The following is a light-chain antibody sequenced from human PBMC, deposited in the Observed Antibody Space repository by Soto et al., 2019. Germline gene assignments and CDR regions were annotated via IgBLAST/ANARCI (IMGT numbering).Light chain of an antibody. J-gene: IGKJ2*01. CDR1: QSIGNW. Sequence: DIQMTQSPSTLSASVGDKVTITCRASQSIGNWLAWYQQNPGKVPKLLIYMASSLENGVPSRFSGSGSGTEFTLTISSLQPDDSATYYCQQYDISYTCGPRTKLEIK. CDR2: MAS. CDR3: QQYDISYT. V-gene: IGKV1-5*03.